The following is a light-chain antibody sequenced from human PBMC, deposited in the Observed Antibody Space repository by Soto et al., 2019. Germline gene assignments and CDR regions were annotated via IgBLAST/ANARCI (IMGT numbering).Light chain of an antibody. J-gene: IGKJ1*01. CDR2: EAS. CDR3: QKYNRTPRT. Sequence: DFQMTQSPSSLSATGGDRVTITCRASQDISDHLAWYQHKPGKVPKLLIYEASTLQSGVPSRFSGGGSGTDFTLTISSLQPEDVATYYCQKYNRTPRTFGQGTKVELK. CDR1: QDISDH. V-gene: IGKV1-27*01.